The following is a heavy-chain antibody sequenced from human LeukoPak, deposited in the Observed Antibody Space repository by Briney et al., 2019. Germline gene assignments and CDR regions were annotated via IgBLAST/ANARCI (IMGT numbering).Heavy chain of an antibody. CDR3: ARDIVVVPAAGNWFDP. Sequence: GRSLRLSCAASGFTFSSYAMHWVREAPGKGLEGVAVISYDGSNKYYADSVKGRFTISRDNSKNTLYLQMNSLRAEDTAVYYCARDIVVVPAAGNWFDPWGQGTLVTVSS. V-gene: IGHV3-30-3*01. J-gene: IGHJ5*02. CDR2: ISYDGSNK. D-gene: IGHD2-2*01. CDR1: GFTFSSYA.